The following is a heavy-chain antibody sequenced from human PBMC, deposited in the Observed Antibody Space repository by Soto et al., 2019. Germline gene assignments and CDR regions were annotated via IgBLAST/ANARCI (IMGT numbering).Heavy chain of an antibody. Sequence: QVQLQQWGAGLLKPSETLSLTCAVYGGSFSGYYWSWIRQPPGKGLEWIGEINHSGSTNYNPSLKIRVTISVDTSKNQFSLKLSSVTAADTAVYYCARYRRFLESIDYWGQGTLVTVSS. D-gene: IGHD3-3*01. CDR1: GGSFSGYY. J-gene: IGHJ4*02. V-gene: IGHV4-34*01. CDR3: ARYRRFLESIDY. CDR2: INHSGST.